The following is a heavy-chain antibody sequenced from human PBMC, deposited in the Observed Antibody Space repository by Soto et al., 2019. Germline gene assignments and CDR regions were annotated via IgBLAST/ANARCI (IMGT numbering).Heavy chain of an antibody. CDR2: INPNSGGT. CDR3: ARVQAYSSGWYNYYGMDV. V-gene: IGHV1-2*04. Sequence: GASVKVSCKASGYTFTGYYMHWVRQAPGQGLEWMGWINPNSGGTNYAQKFQGWVTMTRDTSISTAYMELSRLRSDDTAVYYCARVQAYSSGWYNYYGMDVWGQGTTVTVSS. D-gene: IGHD6-19*01. J-gene: IGHJ6*02. CDR1: GYTFTGYY.